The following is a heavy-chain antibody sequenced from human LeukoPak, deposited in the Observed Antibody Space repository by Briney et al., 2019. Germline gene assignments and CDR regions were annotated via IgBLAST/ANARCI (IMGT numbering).Heavy chain of an antibody. CDR2: IFPDDSDT. Sequence: GESLKISFKGSGYSFTNYWIGWVRQMPGKGLEWMGSIFPDDSDTRYNPSFQGQVTISADKSISSAYLQWSSLKASDTAMYYCARLPPYSRGGHYFDYWGQGSLVTVSS. CDR3: ARLPPYSRGGHYFDY. D-gene: IGHD6-19*01. J-gene: IGHJ4*02. CDR1: GYSFTNYW. V-gene: IGHV5-51*01.